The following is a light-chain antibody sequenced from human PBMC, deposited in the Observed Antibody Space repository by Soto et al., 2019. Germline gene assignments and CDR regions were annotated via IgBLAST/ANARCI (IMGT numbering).Light chain of an antibody. CDR2: DAS. V-gene: IGKV3-20*01. J-gene: IGKJ1*01. Sequence: ESVLTQSPGTLSFSPGERATLSCRASQSVSSSYLAWYQQKLGQAPRLLIYDASRRATGIPDRFSGSGSGTEFTLTISRLEPEYFVVYYCQQYGRSPTFGQGTKVDIK. CDR1: QSVSSSY. CDR3: QQYGRSPT.